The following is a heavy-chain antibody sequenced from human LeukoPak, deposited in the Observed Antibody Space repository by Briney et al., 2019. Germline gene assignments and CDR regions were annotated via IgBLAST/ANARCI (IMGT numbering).Heavy chain of an antibody. Sequence: SQTLSLTCAISGDSVSSNSAAWNWIRQSPSRGLEWLGRTYYRSKWYNDYAVSVKSRITINPDTSKNQFSLQLNSVTPEDTAVYYCARDFFGSSGWNYYGMDVWGQGTTVTVSS. V-gene: IGHV6-1*01. CDR2: TYYRSKWYN. D-gene: IGHD6-19*01. CDR3: ARDFFGSSGWNYYGMDV. J-gene: IGHJ6*02. CDR1: GDSVSSNSAA.